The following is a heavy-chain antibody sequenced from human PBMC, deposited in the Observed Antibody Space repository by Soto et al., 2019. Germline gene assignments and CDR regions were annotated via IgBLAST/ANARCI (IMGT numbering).Heavy chain of an antibody. J-gene: IGHJ4*02. CDR1: GGAISIVDYY. D-gene: IGHD5-12*01. Sequence: LSLTCTVSGGAISIVDYYWSWIRQPPGKGLEWIGYIYYSGSTYYNPSLKSRVTISVDTSKNQFSLKLSSVTAADTAVYYCARTSMLVIVATIKGSGFDDWGEGTLVTI. CDR2: IYYSGST. CDR3: ARTSMLVIVATIKGSGFDD. V-gene: IGHV4-30-4*01.